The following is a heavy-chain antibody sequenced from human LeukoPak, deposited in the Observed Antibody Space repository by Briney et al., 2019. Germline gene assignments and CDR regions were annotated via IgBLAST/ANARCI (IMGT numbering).Heavy chain of an antibody. CDR3: AKDGYYDSSAYYYVRYFDL. D-gene: IGHD3-22*01. V-gene: IGHV1-46*01. CDR1: GYTFTSYY. CDR2: INPSGGST. Sequence: GASVKVSCKASGYTFTSYYMHWVRQAPGQGLEWMGIINPSGGSTSYAQKFQGRVTMTRDMSTSTVYMELSSLRSEDTAVYYCAKDGYYDSSAYYYVRYFDLWGRGTLVTVSS. J-gene: IGHJ2*01.